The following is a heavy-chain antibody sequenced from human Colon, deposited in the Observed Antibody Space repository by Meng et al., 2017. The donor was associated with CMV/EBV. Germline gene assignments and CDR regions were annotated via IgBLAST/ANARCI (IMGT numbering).Heavy chain of an antibody. CDR2: INPKSGGT. V-gene: IGHV1-2*02. CDR1: GYSFSDHY. D-gene: IGHD1-20*01. Sequence: ASVKVSCKASGYSFSDHYIHWVRQATGQGLEWMGWINPKSGGTSYAEKFQGRVTMTSDTSIGAAYMELSRLRSDDTAVYFCTRVQRITGIQYPYYFDVWGQGTTVTVSS. J-gene: IGHJ6*02. CDR3: TRVQRITGIQYPYYFDV.